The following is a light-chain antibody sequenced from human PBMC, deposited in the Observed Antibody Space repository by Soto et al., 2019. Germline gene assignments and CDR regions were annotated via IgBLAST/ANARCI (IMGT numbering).Light chain of an antibody. CDR1: QSVTSSS. Sequence: EIVLTQSPGTLSLSPGDRATLSCRASQSVTSSSLAWYQQKSRQAPRLLIYDASSGATGVPDRFSGSGSGTDFTLTISRLEPEDFAVYYCQQYGTSPITFGQGTRLEIK. CDR2: DAS. J-gene: IGKJ5*01. CDR3: QQYGTSPIT. V-gene: IGKV3-20*01.